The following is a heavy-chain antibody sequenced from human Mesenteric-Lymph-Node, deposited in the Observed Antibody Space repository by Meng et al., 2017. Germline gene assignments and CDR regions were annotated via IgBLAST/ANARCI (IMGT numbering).Heavy chain of an antibody. CDR1: GYTFTGYY. CDR2: INPNSGGT. D-gene: IGHD2-2*01. J-gene: IGHJ5*02. V-gene: IGHV1-2*02. Sequence: ASVKVSCKASGYTFTGYYMHWVRQAPGQGLEWMGWINPNSGGTNYAQKFQGRVTMTRDTSISTAYMELSRLRSDDTAVYYCARASLLYCSSTSCPTHGWFDPWGQGTLVTVSS. CDR3: ARASLLYCSSTSCPTHGWFDP.